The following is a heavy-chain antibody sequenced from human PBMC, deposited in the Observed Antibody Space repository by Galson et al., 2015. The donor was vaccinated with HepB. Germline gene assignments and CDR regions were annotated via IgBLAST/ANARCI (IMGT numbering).Heavy chain of an antibody. V-gene: IGHV3-53*01. D-gene: IGHD7-27*01. CDR1: GFTVSSNY. J-gene: IGHJ2*01. Sequence: SLRLSCAASGFTVSSNYMSSVRQAPGKGLEWVSVIYSGGSTYYADSVKGRFTISRDNSKNTLYLQTNSLRAEDTAVYYCARVTFESLNWGEYWYFDLWGRGTLVTVSS. CDR2: IYSGGST. CDR3: ARVTFESLNWGEYWYFDL.